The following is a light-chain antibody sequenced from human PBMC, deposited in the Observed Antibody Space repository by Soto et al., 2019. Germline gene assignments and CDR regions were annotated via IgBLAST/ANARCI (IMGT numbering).Light chain of an antibody. V-gene: IGKV3-20*01. Sequence: EIVLTQSPGTLSLSPGERATLSCRASQSANSNSLAWYRQKPGQAPRLLIYAASSRVSGIRDRYSGSGSGTDFTLTISRLEPEDSAVFYCQQYGASPLTFGQGTRVEIK. CDR1: QSANSNS. CDR3: QQYGASPLT. CDR2: AAS. J-gene: IGKJ1*01.